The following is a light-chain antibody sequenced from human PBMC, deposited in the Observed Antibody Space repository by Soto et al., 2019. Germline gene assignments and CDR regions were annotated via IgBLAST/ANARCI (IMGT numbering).Light chain of an antibody. CDR2: DNI. J-gene: IGLJ3*02. CDR3: QSYDTTLSGLV. Sequence: QSVLTQPPSVSGAPGQRVTISCTGSASNLGAKYAVHWYQHLPGTAPKLLIHDNIHRPSGVPDRFSGSKSDTSASLAITGLQAEDEADYYCQSYDTTLSGLVFGGGTKLTVL. V-gene: IGLV1-40*01. CDR1: ASNLGAKYA.